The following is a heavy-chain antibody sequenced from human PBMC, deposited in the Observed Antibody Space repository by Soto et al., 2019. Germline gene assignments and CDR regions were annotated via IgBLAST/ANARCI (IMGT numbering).Heavy chain of an antibody. Sequence: RGSLRLSCAASGFTFSKARMSWVRQAPGKGPEWVGRIKSKTDGGTTDYAAPMKGRITISRDDSKNGLYLQMSSLKTDDSAVYYCTTDWKIAVRPPSDLWGQGTPVTVSS. CDR2: IKSKTDGGTT. D-gene: IGHD6-6*01. J-gene: IGHJ5*02. CDR1: GFTFSKAR. CDR3: TTDWKIAVRPPSDL. V-gene: IGHV3-15*01.